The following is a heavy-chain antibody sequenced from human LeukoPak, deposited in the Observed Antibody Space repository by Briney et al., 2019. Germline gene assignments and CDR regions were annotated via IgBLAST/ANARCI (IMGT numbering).Heavy chain of an antibody. J-gene: IGHJ5*02. CDR3: ARITGTTNWFDP. D-gene: IGHD1-20*01. CDR2: IIPIFGTA. Sequence: SVKVSCKASGGTFSSYAISWVRQAPGQGLEWMGGIIPIFGTANYAQKFQGRVTITADESTSTAYMELRSLRSDDTAVYYCARITGTTNWFDPWGQGTLVTVSS. V-gene: IGHV1-69*01. CDR1: GGTFSSYA.